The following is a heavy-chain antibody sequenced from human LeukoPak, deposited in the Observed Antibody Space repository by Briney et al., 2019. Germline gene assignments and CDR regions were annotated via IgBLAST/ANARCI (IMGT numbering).Heavy chain of an antibody. CDR1: GFTFTTYS. CDR2: ISYNGNNQ. J-gene: IGHJ4*02. Sequence: PGGSLRLSCAASGFTFTTYSMLWVRQAPDKGLEWVAVISYNGNNQYYADSVKGRFTISRDNSKNTLYLQMNSLRAEDTVVYYCAKDQGYGSGTFLDYWGQGTLVTVSS. V-gene: IGHV3-30*18. CDR3: AKDQGYGSGTFLDY. D-gene: IGHD3-10*01.